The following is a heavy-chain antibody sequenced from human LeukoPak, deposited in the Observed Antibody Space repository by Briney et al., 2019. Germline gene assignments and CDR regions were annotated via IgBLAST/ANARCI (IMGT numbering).Heavy chain of an antibody. V-gene: IGHV1-2*02. CDR1: GYTFTGYY. CDR3: ARVGYTRWLPGKFDP. J-gene: IGHJ5*02. Sequence: EASVKVSCKASGYTFTGYYMHWVRQAPGQGLEWMGWINPNSGGTNYAQKFQGRVTITADKSTSTAYMELSSLRSEDTAVYYCARVGYTRWLPGKFDPWGQGTLVTVSS. CDR2: INPNSGGT. D-gene: IGHD3-16*02.